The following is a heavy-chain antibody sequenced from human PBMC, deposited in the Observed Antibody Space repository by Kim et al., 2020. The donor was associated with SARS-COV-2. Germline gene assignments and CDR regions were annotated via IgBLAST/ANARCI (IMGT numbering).Heavy chain of an antibody. CDR3: AREGAAGTFYYYGMVV. CDR1: GGTFSSYT. Sequence: SVKVSCKASGGTFSSYTISWVRQAPGQGLEWMGRIIPILGIANYAQKFQGRVTITADKSTSTAYMELSSLRSEDTAVYYCAREGAAGTFYYYGMVVWGQVTTVTVSS. V-gene: IGHV1-69*02. J-gene: IGHJ6*02. CDR2: IIPILGIA. D-gene: IGHD6-13*01.